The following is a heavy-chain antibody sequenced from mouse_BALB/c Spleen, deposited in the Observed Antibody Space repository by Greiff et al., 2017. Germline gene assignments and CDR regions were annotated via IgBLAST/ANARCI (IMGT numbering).Heavy chain of an antibody. CDR2: IDPANGNT. CDR3: AIYDGYYVRFAY. D-gene: IGHD2-3*01. J-gene: IGHJ3*01. Sequence: EVKLMESGAELVKPGASVKLSCTASGFNIKDTYMHWVKQRPEQGLEWIGRIDPANGNTKYDPKFQGKATITADTSSNTAYLQLSSLTSEDTAVYYCAIYDGYYVRFAYWGQGTLVTVSA. V-gene: IGHV14-3*02. CDR1: GFNIKDTY.